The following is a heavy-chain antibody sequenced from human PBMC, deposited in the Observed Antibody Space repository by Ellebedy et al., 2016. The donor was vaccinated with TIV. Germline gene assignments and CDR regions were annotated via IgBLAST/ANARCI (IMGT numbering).Heavy chain of an antibody. CDR3: ARRVGYSSGWYYFDF. J-gene: IGHJ4*02. D-gene: IGHD6-19*01. CDR1: GYSFTHYW. V-gene: IGHV5-51*01. Sequence: GESLKISXKGSGYSFTHYWIAWVRQMPGKGLEWMGIIYPGDSDTRYSPAFQGQVTISADKSISTAFLQWSSLKASDTAMYYCARRVGYSSGWYYFDFWGQGTLVTVSS. CDR2: IYPGDSDT.